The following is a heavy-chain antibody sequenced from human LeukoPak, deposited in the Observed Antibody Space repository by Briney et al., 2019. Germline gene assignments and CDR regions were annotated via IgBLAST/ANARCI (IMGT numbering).Heavy chain of an antibody. J-gene: IGHJ4*02. CDR3: AREGVAAAGKLDY. CDR2: IYYSGST. V-gene: IGHV4-59*01. D-gene: IGHD6-13*01. CDR1: GGSIGSYY. Sequence: SDTLSLTCTVSGGSIGSYYWSWIRQPPGKALEWIGYIYYSGSTNYNPSLKSRVTISLDTSKNQFPMDLISVTAADTAEYYCAREGVAAAGKLDYWGQGTLVTVSS.